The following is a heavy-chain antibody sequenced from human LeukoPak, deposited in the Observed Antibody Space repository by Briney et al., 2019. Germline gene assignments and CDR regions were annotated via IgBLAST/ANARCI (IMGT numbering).Heavy chain of an antibody. Sequence: SETLSLTCSVSGASISSHYWSWIRQSAGKGLEWIGRVYVSGSTDYNPSLKSRVTMSADMSENQFSLRLNSVTAADTAMYYCTSVGFLASYAFDISGQGKMVTVS. J-gene: IGHJ3*02. CDR1: GASISSHY. CDR2: VYVSGST. D-gene: IGHD3-3*01. V-gene: IGHV4-4*07. CDR3: TSVGFLASYAFDI.